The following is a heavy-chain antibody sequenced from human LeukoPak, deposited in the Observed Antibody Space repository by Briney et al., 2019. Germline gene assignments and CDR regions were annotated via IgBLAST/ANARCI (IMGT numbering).Heavy chain of an antibody. Sequence: GASVKVSCKASGYTFTDYYIHWVRQAPGQGLEWMGWINPKSGGTNYAPNFQGWVTMTRDTSNTTAYIELRRLRSDDTAVYYCARSGDYGYWGQGTLVTVSS. CDR2: INPKSGGT. CDR1: GYTFTDYY. CDR3: ARSGDYGY. V-gene: IGHV1-2*04. D-gene: IGHD4-17*01. J-gene: IGHJ4*02.